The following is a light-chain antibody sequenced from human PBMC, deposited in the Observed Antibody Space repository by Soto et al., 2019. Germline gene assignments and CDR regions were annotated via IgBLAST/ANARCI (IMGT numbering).Light chain of an antibody. J-gene: IGKJ2*01. V-gene: IGKV3-20*01. CDR2: GAS. Sequence: EIVLTQSPGTLSLSPGERATLSCRASQSVSSSYLAWYQQKPGQAPRLLIYGASNRATGIPDRFSGSGSGTDFALTISRLEPEDFAMYYCQEYGGSPMYTFGQGTKPEVK. CDR1: QSVSSSY. CDR3: QEYGGSPMYT.